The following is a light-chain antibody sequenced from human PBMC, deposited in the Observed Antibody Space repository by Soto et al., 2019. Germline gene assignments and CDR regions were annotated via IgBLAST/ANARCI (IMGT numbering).Light chain of an antibody. Sequence: DIVMTQSPDSLAVSLGERATINCKSSQSVLSSSNNKNYLAWYQQKPGQPPKLLIYWASTRESGVPDRFSGSGSGTDFTLTISSLQAEDVAVYYCQQYYSTITFGQGTRLEIK. V-gene: IGKV4-1*01. CDR3: QQYYSTIT. CDR1: QSVLSSSNNKNY. J-gene: IGKJ5*01. CDR2: WAS.